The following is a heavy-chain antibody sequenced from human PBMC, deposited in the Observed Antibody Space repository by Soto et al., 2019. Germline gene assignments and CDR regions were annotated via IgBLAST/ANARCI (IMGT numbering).Heavy chain of an antibody. D-gene: IGHD1-1*01. CDR2: LIPIFGTA. CDR3: ATGTSGLGDEYYYYYYGMDV. Sequence: QVQLVQSGAEVKKPGSSVKVSCKASGGTFSSYAISWVRQAPGQGLEWLGGLIPIFGTANYAQKFQGRVTITADESTSTAYMELSSLRSEDTAVYYCATGTSGLGDEYYYYYYGMDVWGQGTTVTVSS. V-gene: IGHV1-69*01. CDR1: GGTFSSYA. J-gene: IGHJ6*02.